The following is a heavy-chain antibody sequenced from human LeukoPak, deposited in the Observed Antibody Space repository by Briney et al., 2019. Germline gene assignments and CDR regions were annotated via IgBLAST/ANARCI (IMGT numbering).Heavy chain of an antibody. CDR1: GGSISSYY. CDR2: IYYSGST. D-gene: IGHD2-21*02. V-gene: IGHV4-59*12. J-gene: IGHJ3*02. CDR3: ASNLAYCGGDCYSLFAFDI. Sequence: PSETLSLTCTVSGGSISSYYWSWIRQPPGKGLEWIGYIYYSGSTNYNPSLKSRVTISVDTSKNQFSLKLSSVTAADTAVYYCASNLAYCGGDCYSLFAFDIWGQGTMVTVSS.